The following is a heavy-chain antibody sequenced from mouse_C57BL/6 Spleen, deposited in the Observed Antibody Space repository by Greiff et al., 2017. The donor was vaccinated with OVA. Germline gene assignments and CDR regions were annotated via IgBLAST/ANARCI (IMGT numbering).Heavy chain of an antibody. CDR2: ISSGSSTI. J-gene: IGHJ4*01. D-gene: IGHD2-1*01. Sequence: EVKLMESGGGLVKPGGSLKLSCAASGFTFSDYGMHWVRQAPEQGLEWVAYISSGSSTIYYADTVKGRFTISRDNATNTLFLQMTSLRSEDTAMYYCARDYGNYDYAMDYWGQGTSVTVSS. V-gene: IGHV5-17*01. CDR1: GFTFSDYG. CDR3: ARDYGNYDYAMDY.